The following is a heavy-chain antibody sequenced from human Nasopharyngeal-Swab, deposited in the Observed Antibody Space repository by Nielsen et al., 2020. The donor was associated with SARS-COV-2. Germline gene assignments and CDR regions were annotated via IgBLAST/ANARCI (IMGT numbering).Heavy chain of an antibody. J-gene: IGHJ4*02. CDR1: GFIFRASA. V-gene: IGHV3-73*01. CDR2: IGDKDHNYAT. CDR3: TTDFYFDY. Sequence: GESLNIYCPASGFIFRASAIHWVRQASGQGLGWVGRIGDKDHNYATTYGASVQGRFTISRDDSKNTAFLQMDSLKTEDTALYYCTTDFYFDYWGQGTLVTVSS.